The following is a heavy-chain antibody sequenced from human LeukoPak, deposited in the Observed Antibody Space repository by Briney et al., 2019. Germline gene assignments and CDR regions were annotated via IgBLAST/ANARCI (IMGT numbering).Heavy chain of an antibody. Sequence: PSETLSLTCAVYGGSFSGYYWSWIRQPPGKGLEWIGEINHSGSTNYNPSLKSRVTISVDTSKIQFSLKLSSVTAADTAVYYCARATPGYCSGGSCPLWGLFDCWGQGTLVTVSS. V-gene: IGHV4-34*01. CDR1: GGSFSGYY. CDR3: ARATPGYCSGGSCPLWGLFDC. D-gene: IGHD2-15*01. J-gene: IGHJ4*02. CDR2: INHSGST.